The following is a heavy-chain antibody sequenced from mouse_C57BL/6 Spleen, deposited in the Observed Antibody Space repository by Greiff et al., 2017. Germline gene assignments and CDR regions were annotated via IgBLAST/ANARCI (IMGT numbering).Heavy chain of an antibody. CDR3: ASPQGYSNYDYAMDY. CDR2: IHPNSGST. Sequence: QVQLQQPGAELVKPGASVKLSCKASGYTFTSYWMHWVKQRPGQGLEWIGMIHPNSGSTNYNEKFKSKATLTVDKSSSTAYMQLSSLTSEDSAVYYCASPQGYSNYDYAMDYWGQGTSVTVSS. CDR1: GYTFTSYW. D-gene: IGHD2-5*01. V-gene: IGHV1-64*01. J-gene: IGHJ4*01.